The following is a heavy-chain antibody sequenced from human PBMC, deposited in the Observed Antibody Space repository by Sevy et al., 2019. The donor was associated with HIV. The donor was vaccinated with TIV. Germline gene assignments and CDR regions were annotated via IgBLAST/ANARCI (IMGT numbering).Heavy chain of an antibody. CDR3: VREDNNAPRTLLSFDI. D-gene: IGHD1-20*01. CDR2: INPNSGVT. V-gene: IGHV1-2*06. J-gene: IGHJ3*02. CDR1: GYMFSDYN. Sequence: ASVKVSCKATGYMFSDYNMHWVRQAPGQGLEWMALINPNSGVTIYAQKFRGRVSLTRDTSMRTAYMELGALTSDDTAVYYCVREDNNAPRTLLSFDIWGQGTMVTVSS.